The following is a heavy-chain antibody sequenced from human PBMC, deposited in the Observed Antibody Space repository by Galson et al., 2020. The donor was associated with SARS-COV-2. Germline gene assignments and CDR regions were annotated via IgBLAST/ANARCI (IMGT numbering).Heavy chain of an antibody. CDR2: ISWYSGSI. D-gene: IGHD3-16*01. J-gene: IGHJ6*02. V-gene: IGHV3-9*01. CDR3: AKDIRPIWDGMDV. Sequence: GGSMRLSCAASGSTFDDYAMHWVRQAPGKGLEWVSGISWYSGSIAYANSVKGRFTISRDNATNSLYLQMNSLRAEDTALYYCAKDIRPIWDGMDVWGQGTTVTVSS. CDR1: GSTFDDYA.